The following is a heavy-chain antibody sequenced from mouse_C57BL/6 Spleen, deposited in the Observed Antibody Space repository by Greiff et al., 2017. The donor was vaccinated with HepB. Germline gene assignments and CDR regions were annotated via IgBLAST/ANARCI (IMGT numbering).Heavy chain of an antibody. D-gene: IGHD4-1*01. J-gene: IGHJ1*03. CDR1: GYTFTSYW. CDR2: IDPSDSYT. V-gene: IGHV1-69*01. CDR3: ARYTGWYFDV. Sequence: VQLQQPGAELVMPGASVKLSCKASGYTFTSYWMHWVKQRPGQGLEWIGEIDPSDSYTNYNQKFKGKSTLTVDKSSSTAYMQLSSLTSEDSAVYYCARYTGWYFDVWGTGTTVTVSS.